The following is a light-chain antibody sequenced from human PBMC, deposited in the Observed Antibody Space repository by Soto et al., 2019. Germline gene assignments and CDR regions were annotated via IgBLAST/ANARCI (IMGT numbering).Light chain of an antibody. J-gene: IGLJ1*01. Sequence: QSVLTQPPSVSGAPGQRVTISCTGSSSNIGAGYDVHWYQQLPGTAPKLLIYANNIRPSGVPGRFSGSKSGTSASLAITGLQAEDEADYYCQSYDSSLSGYVFGPGTKVTVL. CDR1: SSNIGAGYD. V-gene: IGLV1-40*01. CDR2: ANN. CDR3: QSYDSSLSGYV.